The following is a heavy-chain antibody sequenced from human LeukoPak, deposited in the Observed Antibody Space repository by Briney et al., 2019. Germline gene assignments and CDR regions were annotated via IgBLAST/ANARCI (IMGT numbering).Heavy chain of an antibody. CDR3: IVFGDSNH. J-gene: IGHJ5*02. D-gene: IGHD4-17*01. Sequence: GGSLRLSCAASGLTGSHNYVSWVRQAPGKGLEWVSAIHTSGDTCYADSVKGRFTISRDASKNTLYLQINSLRVEDTAVYYCIVFGDSNHWGQGTLVTVSS. CDR2: IHTSGDT. V-gene: IGHV3-53*01. CDR1: GLTGSHNY.